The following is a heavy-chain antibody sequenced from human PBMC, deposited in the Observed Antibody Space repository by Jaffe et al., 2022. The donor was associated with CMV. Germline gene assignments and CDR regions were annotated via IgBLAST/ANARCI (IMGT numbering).Heavy chain of an antibody. Sequence: EVQLLESGGGLVQPGGSLRLSCAASGFTFSSYAMSWVRQAPGKGLEWVSAISGSGGSTYYADSVKGRFTISRDNSKNTLYLQMNSLRAEDTAVYYCAKDHANYYDSSGYYPSAFDIWGQGTMVTVSS. CDR3: AKDHANYYDSSGYYPSAFDI. D-gene: IGHD3-22*01. CDR2: ISGSGGST. CDR1: GFTFSSYA. V-gene: IGHV3-23*01. J-gene: IGHJ3*02.